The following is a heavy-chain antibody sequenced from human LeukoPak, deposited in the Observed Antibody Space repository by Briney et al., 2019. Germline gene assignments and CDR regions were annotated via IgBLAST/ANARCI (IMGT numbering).Heavy chain of an antibody. CDR1: GFTFSSYA. J-gene: IGHJ4*02. CDR2: ISGSGGST. Sequence: GGSLRLSCAASGFTFSSYAMSWVRQAPGKGLEWVSGISGSGGSTYYADSVKGRFTISRDNSKNTLYLQMNSLRAEDTAVYYCARDSWPHDYGDYDADYFDYWGQGTLVTVSS. V-gene: IGHV3-23*01. D-gene: IGHD4-17*01. CDR3: ARDSWPHDYGDYDADYFDY.